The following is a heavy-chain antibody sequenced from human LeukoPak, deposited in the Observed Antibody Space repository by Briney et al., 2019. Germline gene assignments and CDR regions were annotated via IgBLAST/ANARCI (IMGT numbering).Heavy chain of an antibody. J-gene: IGHJ3*02. Sequence: SETLSLTCAVSGSAISSGYYWGWIRQPPGKGLQWIGNIYHSGTTYYNPSLKSRLTISVDTSKNQFSLKLSSVTAADTAVYYCAREDSSSSNDAFDIWGQGTMVTVSS. D-gene: IGHD6-6*01. CDR1: GSAISSGYY. CDR2: IYHSGTT. V-gene: IGHV4-38-2*02. CDR3: AREDSSSSNDAFDI.